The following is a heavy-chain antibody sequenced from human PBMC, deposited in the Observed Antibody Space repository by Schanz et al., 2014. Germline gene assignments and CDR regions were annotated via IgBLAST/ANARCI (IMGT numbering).Heavy chain of an antibody. V-gene: IGHV3-11*01. J-gene: IGHJ4*01. D-gene: IGHD2-8*02. Sequence: VQLVESGGGLVQPGGSLRLSCAASGFSVGNKYMNWVRQAPGKGLEWVSSISSGGGSTYYADSVKGRFTISRDNSKNALYLQMNSLRAEDTTVYYCARIWCSVFDYWAQGTPVTVSS. CDR2: ISSGGGST. CDR1: GFSVGNKY. CDR3: ARIWCSVFDY.